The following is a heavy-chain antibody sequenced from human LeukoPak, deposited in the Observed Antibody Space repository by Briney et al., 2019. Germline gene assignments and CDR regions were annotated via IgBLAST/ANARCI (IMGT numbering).Heavy chain of an antibody. V-gene: IGHV3-21*04. CDR2: ISSSSSYI. CDR1: GFTFSSHS. J-gene: IGHJ4*02. Sequence: GSLRLSCAASGFTFSSHSMNWVRQAPGEGLEWVSSISSSSSYIYYADSVKGRFTVSRDNAQKSLYLQMNSLRAEDTAVYYCAKDRSWNNILTGYYIYDYDYWGQGTLVTVSS. D-gene: IGHD3-9*01. CDR3: AKDRSWNNILTGYYIYDYDY.